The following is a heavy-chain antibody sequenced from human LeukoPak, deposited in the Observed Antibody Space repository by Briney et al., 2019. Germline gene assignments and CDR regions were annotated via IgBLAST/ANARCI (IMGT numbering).Heavy chain of an antibody. D-gene: IGHD3-22*01. CDR2: IDWDDDK. V-gene: IGHV2-70*01. J-gene: IGHJ5*01. Sequence: ESGPALVKPTQTLTLTCTFSGFSLSTSGMCVSWIRQPPGKALEWLALIDWDDDKYYSTSLRTRLTISKDTSQDQVVLTMTNMDPVDTATYFCARALDSRTPWFDSWGQGTLVTVSS. CDR3: ARALDSRTPWFDS. CDR1: GFSLSTSGMC.